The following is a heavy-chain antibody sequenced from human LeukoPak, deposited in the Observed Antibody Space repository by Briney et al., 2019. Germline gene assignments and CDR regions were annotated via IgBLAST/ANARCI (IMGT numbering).Heavy chain of an antibody. D-gene: IGHD2-15*01. CDR3: AKAQGGVVVSAIDY. CDR1: GFIFRNYD. CDR2: LSTNSRSL. J-gene: IGHJ4*02. V-gene: IGHV3-48*01. Sequence: GGSLRLSCAVSGFIFRNYDMNWVRQAPGKGLEWVSYLSTNSRSLHYTNSVKGRFTISRDNSRNTLYLQMNSLRVEDTAIYYCAKAQGGVVVSAIDYWGQGALVTVSS.